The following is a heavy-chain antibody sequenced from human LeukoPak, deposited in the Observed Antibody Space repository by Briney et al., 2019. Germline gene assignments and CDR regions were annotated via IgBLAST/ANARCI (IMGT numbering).Heavy chain of an antibody. Sequence: PGGSLRLSCAASGFTFSSYWMHWVRQAPGKGLVWVSRIKSDGKTNYADSVKGRFTISRDNTKNTLYLQMNSLRVEDTAVYYCARAHAVAGTNWFDPWGQGTLVTVSS. D-gene: IGHD6-19*01. V-gene: IGHV3-74*01. CDR3: ARAHAVAGTNWFDP. J-gene: IGHJ5*02. CDR1: GFTFSSYW. CDR2: IKSDGKT.